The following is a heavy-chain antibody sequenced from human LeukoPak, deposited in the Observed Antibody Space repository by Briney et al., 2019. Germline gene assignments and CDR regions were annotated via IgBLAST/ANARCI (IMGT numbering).Heavy chain of an antibody. D-gene: IGHD2-15*01. Sequence: VASVKVSCKASGYTFTSYGISWVRQAPGQGLEWMGWISAYNGNTNYAQKLQGRVTMTTDTSTSTAYMELSSLRSEDTAVYYCASGVVVAATQRFDYWGQGTLVTVSS. CDR2: ISAYNGNT. V-gene: IGHV1-18*04. CDR1: GYTFTSYG. CDR3: ASGVVVAATQRFDY. J-gene: IGHJ4*02.